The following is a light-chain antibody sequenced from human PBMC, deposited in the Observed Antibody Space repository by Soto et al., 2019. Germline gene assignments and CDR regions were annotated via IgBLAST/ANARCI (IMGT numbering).Light chain of an antibody. CDR2: EVI. CDR3: SSSTSSNTFV. CDR1: NSDIGNYNY. J-gene: IGLJ1*01. Sequence: QSALTQPRSVSGSPGQSVTISCTGTNSDIGNYNYVSWYQQHPGKAPKLMIYEVINRSSGVSTRFSGSKSGNTASLTISGLQAEDEADYYCSSSTSSNTFVFGTGTKLTVL. V-gene: IGLV2-14*01.